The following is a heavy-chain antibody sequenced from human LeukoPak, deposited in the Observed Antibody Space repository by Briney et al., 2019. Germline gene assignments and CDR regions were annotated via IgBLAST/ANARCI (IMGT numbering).Heavy chain of an antibody. CDR3: APGVCSSTSCYGSFDY. V-gene: IGHV1-69*04. CDR2: IIPILGIA. Sequence: SVKVSCKASGGTFSSYAISCVRQAPGQGLEWMGRIIPILGIANYAQKFQGRVTITADKSTSTAYMELNSLRSEDTAVYNCAPGVCSSTSCYGSFDYWGQGTLVTVSS. D-gene: IGHD2-2*01. J-gene: IGHJ4*02. CDR1: GGTFSSYA.